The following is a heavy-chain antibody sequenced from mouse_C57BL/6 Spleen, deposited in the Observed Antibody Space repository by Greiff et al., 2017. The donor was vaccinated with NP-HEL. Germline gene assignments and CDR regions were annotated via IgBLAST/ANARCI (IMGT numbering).Heavy chain of an antibody. J-gene: IGHJ2*01. CDR1: GYAFSSYW. D-gene: IGHD1-1*01. Sequence: VQLQQSGAELVKPGASVKISCKASGYAFSSYWMNWVKQRPGKGLEWIGQIYPGDGDTNYNGKFKGKATLTADKSSSTAYMQLSSLTSEDSAVYFCARSNYYGSSWDYWGQGTTLTVSS. V-gene: IGHV1-80*01. CDR2: IYPGDGDT. CDR3: ARSNYYGSSWDY.